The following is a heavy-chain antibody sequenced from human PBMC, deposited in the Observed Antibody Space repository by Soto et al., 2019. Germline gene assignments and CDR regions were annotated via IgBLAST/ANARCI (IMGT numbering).Heavy chain of an antibody. D-gene: IGHD2-8*01. CDR2: ISAYNGNT. CDR3: ASGVYMGAFDP. J-gene: IGHJ5*02. Sequence: ASVKGSCKGSGYTLTSYGIGWGRQAPGQGLEWMGWISAYNGNTNYAQKLQGRVTMTTDTSTSTAYMELRSLRSDDTAVYYCASGVYMGAFDPWGQGPLVTVSS. CDR1: GYTLTSYG. V-gene: IGHV1-18*01.